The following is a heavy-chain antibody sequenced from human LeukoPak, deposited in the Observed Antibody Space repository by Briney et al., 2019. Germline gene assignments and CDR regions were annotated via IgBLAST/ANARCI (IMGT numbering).Heavy chain of an antibody. CDR2: IYSGGST. Sequence: GGSLRLSCAASGFTFSNYWMGWVRQAPGKGLEWVSVIYSGGSTYYADSVKGRFTISRHNSKNTLYLQMNSLRAEDTAVYYCARDLPGGVGIGYWGQGTLVTVSS. CDR3: ARDLPGGVGIGY. V-gene: IGHV3-53*04. D-gene: IGHD3-10*01. CDR1: GFTFSNYW. J-gene: IGHJ4*02.